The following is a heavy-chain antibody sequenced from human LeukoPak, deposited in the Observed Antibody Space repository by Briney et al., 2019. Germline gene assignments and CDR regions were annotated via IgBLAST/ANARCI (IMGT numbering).Heavy chain of an antibody. CDR3: AREYGWLQFIRYAFDI. CDR2: IYSGGST. Sequence: GGSLRLSCAASGFTVSSNYMSWVRQAPGKGLEWVSVIYSGGSTYYADSVKGRFTISRDNAKNSLYLQMNSLRAEDTALYYCAREYGWLQFIRYAFDIWGQGTMVTVSS. J-gene: IGHJ3*02. D-gene: IGHD5-24*01. V-gene: IGHV3-53*01. CDR1: GFTVSSNY.